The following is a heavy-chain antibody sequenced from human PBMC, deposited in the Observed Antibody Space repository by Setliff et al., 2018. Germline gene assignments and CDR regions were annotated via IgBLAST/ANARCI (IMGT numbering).Heavy chain of an antibody. D-gene: IGHD3-22*01. CDR3: ARARWTGGYYSGDNYYMDV. CDR1: GGSFSDYY. Sequence: KTSETLSLTCAVYGGSFSDYYWSWIRQSPGKGLEWIGEINHSGSTNYNPSLKTRVTISVDTSKNQFSLEMTSITAADAAVYHCARARWTGGYYSGDNYYMDVWGKGTTVTVSS. CDR2: INHSGST. V-gene: IGHV4-34*01. J-gene: IGHJ6*03.